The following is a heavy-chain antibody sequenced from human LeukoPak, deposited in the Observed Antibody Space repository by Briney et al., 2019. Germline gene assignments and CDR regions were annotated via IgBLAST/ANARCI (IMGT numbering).Heavy chain of an antibody. CDR1: GGSISGSSYY. D-gene: IGHD1-1*01. J-gene: IGHJ5*02. Sequence: PSETLSLTCTVSGGSISGSSYYWGWIRQPPGKGLEWIGTIYYKGTTYYNPSLKSRVTISVDTSKNQFSLKLSSVTAADTAVYYCARGVHGVWFDPWGQGTLVTVSS. V-gene: IGHV4-39*02. CDR2: IYYKGTT. CDR3: ARGVHGVWFDP.